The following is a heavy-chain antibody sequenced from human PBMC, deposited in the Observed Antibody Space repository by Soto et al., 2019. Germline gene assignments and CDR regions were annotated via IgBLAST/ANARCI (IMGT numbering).Heavy chain of an antibody. CDR3: ASPYSYPYYFDY. CDR1: GFTFSSYA. V-gene: IGHV3-30-3*01. J-gene: IGHJ4*02. Sequence: PGGSLRLSCAASGFTFSSYAMHWVRQAPGKGLEWVAVISYDGSNKYYADSVKGRFTISRDNSKNTLYLQMNSLRAEDTAVYYCASPYSYPYYFDYWGQGTLVTVSS. D-gene: IGHD5-18*01. CDR2: ISYDGSNK.